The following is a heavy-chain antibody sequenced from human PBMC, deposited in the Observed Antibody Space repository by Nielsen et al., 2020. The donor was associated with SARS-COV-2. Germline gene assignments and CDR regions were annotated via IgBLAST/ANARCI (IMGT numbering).Heavy chain of an antibody. V-gene: IGHV7-4-1*02. CDR3: ARDPGHSGSYYILYGMDV. J-gene: IGHJ6*02. Sequence: ASVKVSCKASGYTFTSYAMNWVRQAPGQGLEWMGWINTNTGNPTNAQGFTGRFVFSLDTSVSTAYLQISSLKAEDTAVYYCARDPGHSGSYYILYGMDVWGQGTTVTVSS. CDR1: GYTFTSYA. CDR2: INTNTGNP. D-gene: IGHD1-26*01.